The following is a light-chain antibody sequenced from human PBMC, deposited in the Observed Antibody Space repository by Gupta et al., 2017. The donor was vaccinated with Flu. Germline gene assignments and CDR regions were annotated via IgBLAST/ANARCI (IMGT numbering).Light chain of an antibody. J-gene: IGKJ4*01. CDR1: QSVDNY. Sequence: PATRALLPGESATLSCGASQSVDNYLAWFQQKPGQAPRLLIYEAVKRATGVPGRFSGSGSGTEFTLTITSLEPEDVAIYYCQSRIKWRLTFGGGTKVGL. CDR2: EAV. V-gene: IGKV3-11*01. CDR3: QSRIKWRLT.